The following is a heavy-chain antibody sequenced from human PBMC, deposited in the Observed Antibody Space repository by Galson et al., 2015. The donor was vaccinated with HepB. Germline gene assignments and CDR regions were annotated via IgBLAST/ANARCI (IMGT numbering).Heavy chain of an antibody. J-gene: IGHJ4*02. Sequence: SLRLSCAASGFIFSDSGIHWVRQASGKGLEWVGRIRSRHHDSVTAYAVSVKGRFTVSSDDSTNTAFLQMNNLKAEDTAVYFCTRLSEVPEPAVTLVTTSFDYWGQGTLVTVSS. D-gene: IGHD5-12*01. CDR1: GFIFSDSG. V-gene: IGHV3-73*01. CDR3: TRLSEVPEPAVTLVTTSFDY. CDR2: IRSRHHDSVT.